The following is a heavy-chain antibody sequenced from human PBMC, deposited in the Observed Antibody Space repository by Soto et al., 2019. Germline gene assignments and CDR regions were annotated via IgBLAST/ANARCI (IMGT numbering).Heavy chain of an antibody. Sequence: EVQLVESGGGLVKPGGSLRLSCAASGFTFNTYTMTWVRQAPGKGLEWVSYISSRSIYIYYADSVTGRVTISRDDATNSLSLKMHSLKAEDTAVEYCAGEEFSRPKAYHGLDDWGQGTTVTVSS. V-gene: IGHV3-21*01. CDR3: AGEEFSRPKAYHGLDD. J-gene: IGHJ6*02. CDR2: ISSRSIYI. CDR1: GFTFNTYT. D-gene: IGHD6-6*01.